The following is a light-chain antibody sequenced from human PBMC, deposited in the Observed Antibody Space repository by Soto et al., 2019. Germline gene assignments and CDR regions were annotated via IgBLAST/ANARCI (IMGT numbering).Light chain of an antibody. V-gene: IGKV1-5*03. CDR1: QSISSW. CDR2: KAS. Sequence: DIQMTQSPSTLSASVGDRVTITCRASQSISSWLAWYQQKPGKAPKILIDKASSLESGVPSRFSGSGSGTEFTLTISSLQPDDVATYYCQQYNSYPRFGQGTKVEIK. CDR3: QQYNSYPR. J-gene: IGKJ1*01.